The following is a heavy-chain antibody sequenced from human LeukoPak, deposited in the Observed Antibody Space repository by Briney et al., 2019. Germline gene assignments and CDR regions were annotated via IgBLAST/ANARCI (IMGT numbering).Heavy chain of an antibody. J-gene: IGHJ4*02. CDR1: GGSFSGYY. D-gene: IGHD3-22*01. CDR3: ARGDYYDSSGFLDY. Sequence: SETLSLTCAVYGGSFSGYYWSWIRQPPGKGLEWIGEINHSGGTNYNPSFKSRVTISVDTSKNQFSLKLTSVTAADTAVYYCARGDYYDSSGFLDYWGQGTLVTVSS. CDR2: INHSGGT. V-gene: IGHV4-34*01.